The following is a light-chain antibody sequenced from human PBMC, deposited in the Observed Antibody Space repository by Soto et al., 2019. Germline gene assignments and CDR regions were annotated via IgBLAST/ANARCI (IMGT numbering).Light chain of an antibody. CDR2: AAS. Sequence: DIQLTQSPSFLSPSIGESVTITCRASQVISTSLAWYQVKPGKAPKLLIYAASTLESGVPSRFSATVSGTEFSLTITSLQPEDFATYYCQQSYSTLSITFGQGTRLEI. CDR1: QVISTS. CDR3: QQSYSTLSIT. V-gene: IGKV1-9*01. J-gene: IGKJ5*01.